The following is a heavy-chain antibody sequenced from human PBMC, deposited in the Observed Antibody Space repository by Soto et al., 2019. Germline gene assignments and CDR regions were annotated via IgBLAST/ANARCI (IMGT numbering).Heavy chain of an antibody. CDR1: GFTFSSYG. CDR2: ISYDGSNK. CDR3: AKDYISSGYFDY. J-gene: IGHJ4*02. D-gene: IGHD6-6*01. V-gene: IGHV3-30*18. Sequence: GGSLRLSCAASGFTFSSYGMHWVRQAPGKGLEWVAVISYDGSNKYYADSVKGRFTISRDNSKNTLYLQMNSLRAEDTAVYYCAKDYISSGYFDYWGQGTLVTVSS.